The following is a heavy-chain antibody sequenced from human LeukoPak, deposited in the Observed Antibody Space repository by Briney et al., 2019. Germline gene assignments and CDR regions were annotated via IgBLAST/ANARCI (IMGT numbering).Heavy chain of an antibody. CDR3: TRGGRVVPAAMPPYNWFDP. D-gene: IGHD2-2*01. CDR2: IKSKTDGGTK. CDR1: GFTCSKAW. J-gene: IGHJ5*02. Sequence: GGSLRLSCAASGFTCSKAWMSWVRQTPGKGLEWVGRIKSKTDGGTKDYAAPVKGRFTISRDDSKNTLYLQMNSLKTERTAVYSCTRGGRVVPAAMPPYNWFDPWGQGTLVTVSS. V-gene: IGHV3-15*01.